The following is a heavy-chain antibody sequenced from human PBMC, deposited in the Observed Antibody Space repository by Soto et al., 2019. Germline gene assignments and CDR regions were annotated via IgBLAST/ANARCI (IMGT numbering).Heavy chain of an antibody. Sequence: QMQLQESGQGLVKPSETLSLTCSVSVGSISRSRYYWGWIRQSPGKGLEWMGSINYSGTAQYNPSLKSRVPISADTSKNQFSLRLRSVTAADTAVYYCVRPIHWSYGWGAFDVWGQGTMVTVSS. CDR2: INYSGTA. V-gene: IGHV4-39*01. CDR1: VGSISRSRYY. J-gene: IGHJ3*01. D-gene: IGHD1-26*01. CDR3: VRPIHWSYGWGAFDV.